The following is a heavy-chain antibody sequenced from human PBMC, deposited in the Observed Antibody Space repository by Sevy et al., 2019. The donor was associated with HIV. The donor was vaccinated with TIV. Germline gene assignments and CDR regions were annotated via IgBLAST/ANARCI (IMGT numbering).Heavy chain of an antibody. CDR3: ATVDILTGGGYYVMDV. J-gene: IGHJ6*02. Sequence: ASVQVSCKVSGYTLTELSMHWVRQAPGKGLEWMGGFDPEDGETIYAQKFQGRVTMTEDTSTDTAYMELSSLRSEDTAVYYCATVDILTGGGYYVMDVWGQGTTVTVSS. CDR2: FDPEDGET. CDR1: GYTLTELS. D-gene: IGHD3-9*01. V-gene: IGHV1-24*01.